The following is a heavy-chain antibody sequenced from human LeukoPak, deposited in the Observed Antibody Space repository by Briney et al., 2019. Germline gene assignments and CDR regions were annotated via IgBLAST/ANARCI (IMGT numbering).Heavy chain of an antibody. CDR2: ISSSGSTI. CDR1: GFTFGSYS. J-gene: IGHJ3*02. Sequence: GGSLRLSCTASGFTFGSYSMNWVRQAPGKGLEWVSYISSSGSTIYYADSVKGRFTISRDNAKNSLYLQMNSLRAEDTAVYYCARGLAARRGASDIWGQGTMVTVSS. D-gene: IGHD6-6*01. V-gene: IGHV3-48*04. CDR3: ARGLAARRGASDI.